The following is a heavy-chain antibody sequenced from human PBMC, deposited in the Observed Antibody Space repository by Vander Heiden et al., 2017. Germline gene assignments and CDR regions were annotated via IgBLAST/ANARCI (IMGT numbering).Heavy chain of an antibody. CDR2: IIPIFGTA. Sequence: QVQLVQSGAEVKKPRSSVKVSCKASGCTFSSYAISWVRQAPGQGLEWMGGIIPIFGTANYAQKFQGRVTITADESTSTAYMELSSLRSEDTAVYYCARVVITSYYFDYWGQGTLVTVSS. J-gene: IGHJ4*02. CDR3: ARVVITSYYFDY. CDR1: GCTFSSYA. V-gene: IGHV1-69*01. D-gene: IGHD3-22*01.